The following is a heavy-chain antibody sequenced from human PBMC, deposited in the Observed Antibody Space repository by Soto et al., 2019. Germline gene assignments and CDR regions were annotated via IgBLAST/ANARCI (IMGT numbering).Heavy chain of an antibody. D-gene: IGHD3-10*01. Sequence: GESLKISCKGSGYSFTSYWIGWVRQMPGKGLEWMGIIYPDDSDTRYSPSFQGQVTISADKSISTAYLQWSSLKASDTAVYYCARRLYYGSGTEPFDPWGQGTLVTVSS. CDR1: GYSFTSYW. CDR3: ARRLYYGSGTEPFDP. V-gene: IGHV5-51*01. J-gene: IGHJ5*02. CDR2: IYPDDSDT.